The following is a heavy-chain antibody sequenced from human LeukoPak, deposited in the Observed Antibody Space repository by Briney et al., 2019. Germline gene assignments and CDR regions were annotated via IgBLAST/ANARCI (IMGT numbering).Heavy chain of an antibody. J-gene: IGHJ5*02. CDR1: GYTFTSYA. V-gene: IGHV1-3*01. CDR2: INAGNGNT. Sequence: ASVKVSCKASGYTFTSYAMHWVRQAPGQRLEWMGWINAGNGNTKYSQKFQGRVTITRDTSASTAYMELSSLRSEDTAVYYCERDSASSSWYYWFDPWGQGTLVTVSS. D-gene: IGHD6-13*01. CDR3: ERDSASSSWYYWFDP.